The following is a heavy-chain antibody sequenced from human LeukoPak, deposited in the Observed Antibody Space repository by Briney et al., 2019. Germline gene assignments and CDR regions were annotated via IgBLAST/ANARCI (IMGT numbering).Heavy chain of an antibody. CDR3: ARYRAAAGIDY. D-gene: IGHD6-13*01. J-gene: IGHJ4*02. Sequence: GRSLRLSCAASGFTFSSYGMHWVRQAPGKGLEWVAVIWYDGSNKYYADSVKGRFTISRDNSKNTLYLQMSSLRAEDTAVYYCARYRAAAGIDYWGQGTLVTVSS. CDR1: GFTFSSYG. V-gene: IGHV3-33*01. CDR2: IWYDGSNK.